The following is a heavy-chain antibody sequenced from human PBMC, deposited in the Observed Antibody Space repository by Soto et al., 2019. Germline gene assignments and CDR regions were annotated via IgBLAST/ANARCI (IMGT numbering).Heavy chain of an antibody. CDR3: ARHSSGYYPALDY. J-gene: IGHJ4*02. D-gene: IGHD3-22*01. V-gene: IGHV4-31*03. CDR2: IYYSGST. Sequence: QVQLQESGPGLVKPSQTLSLTCTVSGGSISSGGYYWSWIRQHPGKGLEWIGYIYYSGSTYYNPSRQSRVTVSVDTSKNQCSLQLSSVTAADTAVYYCARHSSGYYPALDYWGQGTLVTVSS. CDR1: GGSISSGGYY.